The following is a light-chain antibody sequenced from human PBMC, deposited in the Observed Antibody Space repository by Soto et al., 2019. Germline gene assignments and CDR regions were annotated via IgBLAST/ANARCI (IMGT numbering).Light chain of an antibody. J-gene: IGLJ3*02. Sequence: QSALTQPASVSGSPGQSITISCTGTSSDVGGYNYVSWYQQHPGKAPKLMIYGVSNRPSGVSNRFSGSKSGNTASLTISGLQAEDEAVYYCSSYTSSSTLRVFGGGTKLTVL. CDR1: SSDVGGYNY. CDR3: SSYTSSSTLRV. CDR2: GVS. V-gene: IGLV2-14*01.